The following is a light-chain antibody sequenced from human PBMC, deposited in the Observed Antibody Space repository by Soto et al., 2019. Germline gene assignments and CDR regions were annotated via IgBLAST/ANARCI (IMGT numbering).Light chain of an antibody. CDR1: SGSVSTSYY. J-gene: IGLJ1*01. V-gene: IGLV8-61*01. Sequence: QTVVTPEPSFSVSPGGTVTLTCGLSSGSVSTSYYPSWYQQTPGQAPRTLIYSTNTRSSGVPDRFSGSILGNKAALTITGAQADDESDYYCVLYMGSGIWLFGTGTQLTVL. CDR2: STN. CDR3: VLYMGSGIWL.